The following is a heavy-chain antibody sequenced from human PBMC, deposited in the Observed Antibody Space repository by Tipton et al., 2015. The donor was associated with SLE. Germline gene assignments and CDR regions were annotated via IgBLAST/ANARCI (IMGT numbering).Heavy chain of an antibody. Sequence: TLSLTCAVYGGSFSGYYWSWIRQPPGKGLEWIGEINHSGSTNYNPSLKSRVTISVDTSKNQFSLKLSSVTAADTAVYYCARSLPEYHYRVEYFQHWGQGTLVTVSS. V-gene: IGHV4-34*01. J-gene: IGHJ1*01. CDR3: ARSLPEYHYRVEYFQH. CDR1: GGSFSGYY. CDR2: INHSGST. D-gene: IGHD2-2*01.